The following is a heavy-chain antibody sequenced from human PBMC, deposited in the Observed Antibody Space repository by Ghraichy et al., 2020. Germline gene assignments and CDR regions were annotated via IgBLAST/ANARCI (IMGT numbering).Heavy chain of an antibody. D-gene: IGHD2-15*01. J-gene: IGHJ4*02. CDR2: ISSGGGT. CDR1: GFTFTTYA. V-gene: IGHV3-23*01. Sequence: GESLNISCAASGFTFTTYAMSWVRQAPGKGLDWVSLISSGGGTYYAYSVKGRFTISRDNSKNTLSLQMNSLRAEDTAVYYCAKVLLFCSGGNCYRNFDYWGRETLVPVSS. CDR3: AKVLLFCSGGNCYRNFDY.